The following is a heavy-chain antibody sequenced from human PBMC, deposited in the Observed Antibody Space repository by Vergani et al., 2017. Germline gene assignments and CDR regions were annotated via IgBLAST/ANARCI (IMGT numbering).Heavy chain of an antibody. CDR2: IYYSGST. J-gene: IGHJ4*02. CDR1: GGSISSYY. CDR3: ARAAAGTPSDY. Sequence: QVQLQESGPGLVKPSETLSLTCTVSGGSISSYYWSWIRQPPGKGLEWIGYIYYSGSTNYNPSLKSRVTISVDTSKNQFSLKLSSVTAADTAVYHCARAAAGTPSDYWGQGTLVTVSS. D-gene: IGHD6-13*01. V-gene: IGHV4-59*01.